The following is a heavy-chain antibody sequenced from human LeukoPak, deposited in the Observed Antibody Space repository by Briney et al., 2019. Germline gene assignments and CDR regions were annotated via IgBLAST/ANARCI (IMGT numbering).Heavy chain of an antibody. D-gene: IGHD4-23*01. CDR2: NSGGT. V-gene: IGHV1-2*02. Sequence: NSGGTNYAQKFQGRVTMTRDTSISTAYMELSRLRSDDTAVYYCARDLYGGNSPYYYYGMDVWGQGTTVTVSS. CDR3: ARDLYGGNSPYYYYGMDV. J-gene: IGHJ6*02.